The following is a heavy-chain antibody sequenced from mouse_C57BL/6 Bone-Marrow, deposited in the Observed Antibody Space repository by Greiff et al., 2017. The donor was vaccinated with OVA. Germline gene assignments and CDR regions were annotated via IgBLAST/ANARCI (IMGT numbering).Heavy chain of an antibody. Sequence: QVQLKQPGAELVKPGASVKLSCKASGYTFTSYWMHWVKQRPGQGLEWIGMIHPNSGSTNYNEKFKSKATLTVDKSSSTAYLQRSSLTSEDSAVYYCARDIYYGNSHWYFDVWGTGTTVTVSS. J-gene: IGHJ1*03. D-gene: IGHD2-1*01. CDR2: IHPNSGST. CDR3: ARDIYYGNSHWYFDV. CDR1: GYTFTSYW. V-gene: IGHV1-64*01.